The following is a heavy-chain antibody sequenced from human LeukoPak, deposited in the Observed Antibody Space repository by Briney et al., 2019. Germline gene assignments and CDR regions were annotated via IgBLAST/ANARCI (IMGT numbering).Heavy chain of an antibody. Sequence: GGSLRLSCVASGFSFNNFGMSWVRQAPGKGLEWVSSISGTGGSTHYADSVKGRFTISRDNSKNTLYLQMNSLRAGDTAVYHCAKSSYYDSSGFYREYYFDYWGQGALVPVSS. CDR3: AKSSYYDSSGFYREYYFDY. CDR2: ISGTGGST. D-gene: IGHD3-22*01. CDR1: GFSFNNFG. V-gene: IGHV3-23*01. J-gene: IGHJ4*02.